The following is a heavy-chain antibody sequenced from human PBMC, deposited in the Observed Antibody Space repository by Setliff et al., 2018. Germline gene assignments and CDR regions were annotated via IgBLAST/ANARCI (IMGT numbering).Heavy chain of an antibody. CDR2: VFYNGAA. V-gene: IGHV4-59*01. CDR1: GDSISDAS. CDR3: ARGGTYRYFDY. Sequence: SETLSLTCTVSGDSISDASIMAWIRQPPGKGLEFIGYVFYNGAAKYDPSLKSRVTMSVDTSKTQLSLKLNSMTTADTAVYYCARGGTYRYFDYWGQGALVTVSS. J-gene: IGHJ4*02.